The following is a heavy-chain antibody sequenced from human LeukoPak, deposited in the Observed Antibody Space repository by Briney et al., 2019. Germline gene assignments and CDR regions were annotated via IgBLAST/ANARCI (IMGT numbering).Heavy chain of an antibody. J-gene: IGHJ4*02. D-gene: IGHD3-3*01. Sequence: SETLSLTCTASGGSISSYYWSWIRQPPGKGLEWIGYIYYSGSTNYNPSLKSRVTISVDTSKNQVSLNLSSVTAADTAVYYCARGSGYYGEDFEYWGQGTLVTVSS. V-gene: IGHV4-59*08. CDR3: ARGSGYYGEDFEY. CDR2: IYYSGST. CDR1: GGSISSYY.